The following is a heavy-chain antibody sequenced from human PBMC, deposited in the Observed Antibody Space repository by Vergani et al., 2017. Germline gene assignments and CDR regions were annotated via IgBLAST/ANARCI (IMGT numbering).Heavy chain of an antibody. CDR3: ARVQNYIVVVPAAKSLITDWYFDL. D-gene: IGHD2-2*01. CDR2: INHSGST. V-gene: IGHV4-34*01. Sequence: QVQLQQWGAGLLKPSETLSLTCAVYGGSFSGYYWSWIRQPPGKGLEWIGEINHSGSTNYNPSLKSRVTISVDTSKNQFSLKRSSVTAADTAVYYCARVQNYIVVVPAAKSLITDWYFDLWGRGTLVTVSS. CDR1: GGSFSGYY. J-gene: IGHJ2*01.